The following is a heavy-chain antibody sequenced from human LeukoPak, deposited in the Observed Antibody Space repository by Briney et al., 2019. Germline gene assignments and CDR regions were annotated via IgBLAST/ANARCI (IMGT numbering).Heavy chain of an antibody. D-gene: IGHD3-22*01. Sequence: GTSVKVSCKASGFTFTSSAVQWVRQARGQRLEWIGWIVVGSGNTNYAQKFQERVTITRDMSTSTAYMELSSLRSEDTAMYYCAAEHDYYDSSGYFNWGQGTLVTVSS. CDR1: GFTFTSSA. CDR2: IVVGSGNT. J-gene: IGHJ4*02. V-gene: IGHV1-58*01. CDR3: AAEHDYYDSSGYFN.